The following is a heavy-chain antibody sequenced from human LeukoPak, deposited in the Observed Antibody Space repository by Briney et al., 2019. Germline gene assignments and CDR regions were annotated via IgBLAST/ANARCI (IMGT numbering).Heavy chain of an antibody. J-gene: IGHJ4*02. CDR2: IYYSGST. CDR1: GGSISSSSYY. CDR3: ARGADYYDSSGYYYSSYFDY. V-gene: IGHV4-39*07. D-gene: IGHD3-22*01. Sequence: PSETLSLTCTVSGGSISSSSYYWGWIRQPPGKGLECIGSIYYSGSTYYNPSLKSRVTISVDTSKNQFSLKLSSVTAADTAVYYCARGADYYDSSGYYYSSYFDYWGQGTLVTVSS.